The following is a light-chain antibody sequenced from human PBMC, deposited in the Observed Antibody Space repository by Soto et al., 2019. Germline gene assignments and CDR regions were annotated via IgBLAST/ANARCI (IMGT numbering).Light chain of an antibody. CDR1: SSDVGGYNY. V-gene: IGLV2-14*01. J-gene: IGLJ2*01. CDR3: SSYTSSSTLVV. CDR2: DVS. Sequence: SALTQPASVSGSPGQSITISCTGTSSDVGGYNYVSWYQQHPGKAPKLMIYDVSNRPSGVSNRFSGSKSGNTASLTISGLQAEDEDDDYCSSYTSSSTLVVFGGGTQLTVL.